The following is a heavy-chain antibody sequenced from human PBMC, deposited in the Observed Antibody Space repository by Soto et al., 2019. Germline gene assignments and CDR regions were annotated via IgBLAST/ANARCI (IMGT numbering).Heavy chain of an antibody. D-gene: IGHD6-6*01. CDR3: ARDIEYSSSSWFDP. CDR1: GGSISSYY. CDR2: IYYSGST. V-gene: IGHV4-59*01. J-gene: IGHJ5*02. Sequence: SETLSLTCTVSGGSISSYYWSWIRQPPGKGLEWIGYIYYSGSTNYNPSLKSRVTISVDTSKNQFSLKLSSVTAADTAVYYCARDIEYSSSSWFDPWGQGTLVTVS.